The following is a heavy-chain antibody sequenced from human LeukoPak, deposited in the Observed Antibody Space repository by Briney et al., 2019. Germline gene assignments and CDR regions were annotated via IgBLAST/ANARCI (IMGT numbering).Heavy chain of an antibody. CDR1: GGSISSSSYY. D-gene: IGHD6-13*01. V-gene: IGHV4-39*06. CDR3: ARGTDSSSWFVFQH. J-gene: IGHJ1*01. CDR2: IYTSGST. Sequence: PSETLSLTCTVSGGSISSSSYYWGWIRQPAGKGLEWIGRIYTSGSTNYNPSLKSRVTMSVDTSKNQFPLKLSSVTAADTAVYYCARGTDSSSWFVFQHWGQGTLVTVSS.